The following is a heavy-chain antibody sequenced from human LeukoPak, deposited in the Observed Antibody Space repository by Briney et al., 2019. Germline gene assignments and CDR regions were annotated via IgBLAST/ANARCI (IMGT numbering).Heavy chain of an antibody. J-gene: IGHJ4*02. V-gene: IGHV3-74*01. D-gene: IGHD4-23*01. Sequence: SGGSLRLSCAASGFTFSSYWMHWVRQAPGKGLVWVSRTNPDGSSASYADSVKGRFTISRDNAKNTLYLQMNSLRAEDTAVYYCARVGGGNSGFAYWGQGTLVTVSS. CDR3: ARVGGGNSGFAY. CDR1: GFTFSSYW. CDR2: TNPDGSSA.